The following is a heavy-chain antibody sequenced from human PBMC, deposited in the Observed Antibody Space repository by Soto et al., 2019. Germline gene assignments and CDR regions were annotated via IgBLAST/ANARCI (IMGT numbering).Heavy chain of an antibody. Sequence: QVQLVQSGAEVKKPGASVNVSCKASGYAFTDFYLHWVRQAPGQGLEWMGWIFPNSGATKYAQKFQGRVTMSRDTSINTAYMELNRLTSDDTAVYYCARLMTTFRGVLDDSWGQGTLVTVSS. CDR2: IFPNSGAT. CDR1: GYAFTDFY. D-gene: IGHD3-16*01. V-gene: IGHV1-2*02. CDR3: ARLMTTFRGVLDDS. J-gene: IGHJ4*02.